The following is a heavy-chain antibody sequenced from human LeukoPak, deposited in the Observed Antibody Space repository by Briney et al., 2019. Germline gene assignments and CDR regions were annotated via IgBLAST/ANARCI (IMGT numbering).Heavy chain of an antibody. Sequence: GGSLRLSCAVSGFTFSSYGMGWVRQAPGKGLEWVAGITDNGGERNYADSVKGRFTISRDNSKSTLDLQMNSLRAEDTALYYCAKDGSWGWVQYDYWGQGILVTVSS. CDR3: AKDGSWGWVQYDY. J-gene: IGHJ4*02. CDR2: ITDNGGER. CDR1: GFTFSSYG. V-gene: IGHV3-23*01. D-gene: IGHD5-24*01.